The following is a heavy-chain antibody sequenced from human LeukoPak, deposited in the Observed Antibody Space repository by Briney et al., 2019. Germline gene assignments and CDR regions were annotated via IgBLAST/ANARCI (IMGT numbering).Heavy chain of an antibody. CDR1: GGSISSSSYY. D-gene: IGHD4-23*01. J-gene: IGHJ4*02. CDR2: IYYSGST. CDR3: ARGPGKKLQYFDY. Sequence: PSETLSLTCTVSGGSISSSSYYWGWIRQPPGRGLEWIGSIYYSGSTYYNPSLKSRVTISVDTSKNQFSLKLSSVTAADTAVYYCARGPGKKLQYFDYWGQGTLVTVSS. V-gene: IGHV4-39*07.